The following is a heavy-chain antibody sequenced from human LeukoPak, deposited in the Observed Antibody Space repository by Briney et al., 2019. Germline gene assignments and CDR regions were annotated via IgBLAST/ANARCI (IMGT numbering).Heavy chain of an antibody. Sequence: PSETLSLTCTVSGYSISSGDYWGWIRQPPGKGLEWIGSIYHSGSTYYNPSLKSRVTISVDTSKNQFSLKLSSVTAADTAVYYCARATMALTSSHYFDYWGQGTLVTVSS. CDR1: GYSISSGDY. J-gene: IGHJ4*02. D-gene: IGHD3-10*01. CDR3: ARATMALTSSHYFDY. V-gene: IGHV4-38-2*02. CDR2: IYHSGST.